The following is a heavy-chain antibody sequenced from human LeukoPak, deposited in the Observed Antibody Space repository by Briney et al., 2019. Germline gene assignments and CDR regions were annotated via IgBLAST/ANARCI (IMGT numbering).Heavy chain of an antibody. CDR3: ARVEALYYYYMDV. CDR2: IYYSGST. CDR1: GGSISSYY. Sequence: SETLSLTCTVSGGSISSYYWSWIRQPPGKGLEWIGYIYYSGSTNYNPSLTSRVTISVDTSKNQFSLKLSSVTAADTAVYYCARVEALYYYYMDVWGKGTTVTVSS. D-gene: IGHD3-3*02. V-gene: IGHV4-59*01. J-gene: IGHJ6*03.